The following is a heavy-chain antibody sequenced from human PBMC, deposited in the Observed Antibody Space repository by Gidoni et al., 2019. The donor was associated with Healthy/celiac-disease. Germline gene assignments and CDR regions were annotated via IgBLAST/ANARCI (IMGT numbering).Heavy chain of an antibody. CDR3: ARARGAEQWLPDFDY. D-gene: IGHD6-19*01. Sequence: QVQLQESGPGLVKPSETLSLTCTVSGGSISSYYWSWIRQPPGKGLEWIGYIYYSGSTNYNPSLKSRVTISVDTSKNQFSLKLSSVTAADTAVYYCARARGAEQWLPDFDYWGQGTLVTVSS. CDR1: GGSISSYY. CDR2: IYYSGST. J-gene: IGHJ4*02. V-gene: IGHV4-59*01.